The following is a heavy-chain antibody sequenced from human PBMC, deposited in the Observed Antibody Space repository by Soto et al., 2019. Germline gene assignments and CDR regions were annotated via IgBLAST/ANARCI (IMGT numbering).Heavy chain of an antibody. CDR1: GYTFTSYG. CDR3: ARDSSNGDYNFDY. CDR2: INAGNGNT. J-gene: IGHJ4*02. V-gene: IGHV1-3*01. D-gene: IGHD4-17*01. Sequence: ASVKVSCKASGYTFTSYGISWVRQAPGQGLEWMGWINAGNGNTKYSQKFQGRVTITRDTSASTAYMELSSLRSEDTAVYYCARDSSNGDYNFDYWGQGTLVTVSS.